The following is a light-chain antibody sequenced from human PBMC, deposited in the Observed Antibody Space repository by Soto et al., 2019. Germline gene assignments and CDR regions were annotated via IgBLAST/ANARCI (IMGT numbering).Light chain of an antibody. CDR3: LQYSSHSWT. V-gene: IGKV1-5*01. CDR1: RSISDW. Sequence: DIQMTQSPSGLSPSVGDRVTITCRASRSISDWLAWYQQKPGKAPELLIFDASNLKSGVSSRFSGSGSGTEFTLTISRLQPDDVATYYCLQYSSHSWTFGQGTKV. CDR2: DAS. J-gene: IGKJ1*01.